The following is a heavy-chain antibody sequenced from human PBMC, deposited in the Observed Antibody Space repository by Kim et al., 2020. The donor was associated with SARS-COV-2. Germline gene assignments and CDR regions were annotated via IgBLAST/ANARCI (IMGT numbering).Heavy chain of an antibody. CDR3: ARGLWGQQLLS. CDR1: GGSFSGYY. J-gene: IGHJ5*02. D-gene: IGHD6-13*01. CDR2: INHSGST. Sequence: SETLSLTCAVYGGSFSGYYWSWIRQPPGKGLEWIGEINHSGSTNYNPSLKSRVTISVDTSKNQFSLKLSSVTAADTAVYYCARGLWGQQLLSWGQGTLVT. V-gene: IGHV4-34*01.